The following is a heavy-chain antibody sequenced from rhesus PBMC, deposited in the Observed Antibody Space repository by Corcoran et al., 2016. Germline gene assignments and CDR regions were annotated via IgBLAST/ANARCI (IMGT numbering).Heavy chain of an antibody. D-gene: IGHD6-31*01. J-gene: IGHJ4*01. CDR1: GGSISSGYG. V-gene: IGHV4S7*01. CDR2: IYGNSGNT. CDR3: ASLYSSGWYYFDY. Sequence: QVQLQESGPGLVKPSETLSLTCAVSGGSISSGYGWSWIRQPPGKGLEWIGYIYGNSGNTYYNPSLKSRVTISKDTSKNQCSLKLSSVTAADTAVYYCASLYSSGWYYFDYWGQGVLVTVSS.